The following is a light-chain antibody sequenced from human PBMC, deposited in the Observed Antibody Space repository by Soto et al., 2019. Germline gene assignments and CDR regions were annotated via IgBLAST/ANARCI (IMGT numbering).Light chain of an antibody. V-gene: IGLV2-8*01. J-gene: IGLJ2*01. CDR1: SSDVGGYNY. Sequence: QSALTQPPSASGSPGQSVTISCTGSSSDVGGYNYVSWYQQHPGKAPKLMIYEVSNRPSGVPDRLSGSKSGNTASLTVSGLQAEDEGDYYCGSYGGSNTVVFGGGTKLTVL. CDR3: GSYGGSNTVV. CDR2: EVS.